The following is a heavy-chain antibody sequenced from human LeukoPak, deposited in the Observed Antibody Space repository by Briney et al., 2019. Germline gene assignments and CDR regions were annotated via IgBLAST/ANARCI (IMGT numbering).Heavy chain of an antibody. V-gene: IGHV3-7*01. CDR3: VGTVVTPK. D-gene: IGHD4-23*01. CDR2: IKQDESEK. Sequence: GGSLRVSCAASGFTFSNYWMTWVRQAPGKGLEWVANIKQDESEKYYADSVKGRFTVSRDNAKNSLYLQMNSLRVEDTAVYYCVGTVVTPKWGQGTLVTVSS. CDR1: GFTFSNYW. J-gene: IGHJ4*02.